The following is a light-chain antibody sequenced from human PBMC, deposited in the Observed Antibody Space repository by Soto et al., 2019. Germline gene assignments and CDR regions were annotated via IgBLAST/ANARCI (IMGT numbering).Light chain of an antibody. CDR2: SAS. Sequence: DIQLTQSPSSLSASVGDRVTITCRASQSISNFLNWYQQKPGQAPKLLISSASNVQSGVPSRFSGRGSGTEFTLTISGLQPEDSASYCCQQSYNFPRTFGRGPRWIS. V-gene: IGKV1-39*01. J-gene: IGKJ1*01. CDR3: QQSYNFPRT. CDR1: QSISNF.